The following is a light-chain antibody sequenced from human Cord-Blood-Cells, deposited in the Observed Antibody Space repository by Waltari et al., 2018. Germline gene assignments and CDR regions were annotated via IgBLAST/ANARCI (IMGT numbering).Light chain of an antibody. CDR3: QQSYSAPFT. CDR2: AAS. CDR1: QSISSY. Sequence: DIQITQSPSSLSASVGDRVTITCLESQSISSYLHWYQQKPGKAPKLLIYAASSLQSGVPSRFSGSGSGTDFTLTISSLQPEDVAAYYCQQSYSAPFTFGPGTKVDIK. J-gene: IGKJ3*01. V-gene: IGKV1-39*01.